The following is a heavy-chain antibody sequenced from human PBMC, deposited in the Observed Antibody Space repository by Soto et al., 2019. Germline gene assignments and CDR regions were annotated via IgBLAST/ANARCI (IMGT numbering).Heavy chain of an antibody. CDR1: GGSISSSSYY. CDR2: IYYSGST. CDR3: ARRRSITMVRGVRFYYYYMDV. Sequence: PSETLSLTCTVSGGSISSSSYYWGWIRQPPGKGLEWIGSIYYSGSTYYNPSLKSRVTISVDTSKNQFSLKLSSVTAADTAVYYCARRRSITMVRGVRFYYYYMDVWGKGTTVTVSS. D-gene: IGHD3-10*01. J-gene: IGHJ6*03. V-gene: IGHV4-39*01.